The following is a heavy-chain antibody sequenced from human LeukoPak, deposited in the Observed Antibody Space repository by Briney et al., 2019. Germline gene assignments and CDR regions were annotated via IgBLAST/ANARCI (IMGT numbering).Heavy chain of an antibody. Sequence: SVKVSCKASGGTFSSYAISWVRQAPGQGLEWMGGIIPIFGTANYAQKFQGRVTITADESTSTAYMELSSLRSEDTAVYYCAREYYGSGSSFDYWGQGTLVTVSS. CDR3: AREYYGSGSSFDY. V-gene: IGHV1-69*01. J-gene: IGHJ4*02. CDR1: GGTFSSYA. D-gene: IGHD3-10*01. CDR2: IIPIFGTA.